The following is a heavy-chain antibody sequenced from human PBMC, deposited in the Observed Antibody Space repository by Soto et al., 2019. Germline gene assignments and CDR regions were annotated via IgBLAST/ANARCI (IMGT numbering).Heavy chain of an antibody. CDR2: ISYDGSNK. D-gene: IGHD3-3*01. Sequence: PGGSLRLSCAASGFTFSSYGMHWVRQAPGKGLEWVAVISYDGSNKYYADSVKGRFTISRDNSKNTLYLQMNSLRAEDTAVYYCATLDFWSAPFDYWGQGTLVTVSS. CDR3: ATLDFWSAPFDY. J-gene: IGHJ4*02. CDR1: GFTFSSYG. V-gene: IGHV3-30*03.